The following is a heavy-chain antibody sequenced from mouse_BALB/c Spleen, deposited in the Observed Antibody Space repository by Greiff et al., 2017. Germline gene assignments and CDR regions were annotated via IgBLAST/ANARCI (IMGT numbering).Heavy chain of an antibody. J-gene: IGHJ2*01. CDR3: ARRTGAGDYFDY. CDR2: IYPGSGST. CDR1: GYTFTDYV. D-gene: IGHD4-1*01. Sequence: QVQLQESGPELVKPGASVKMSCKASGYTFTDYVISWVKQRTGQGLEWIGEIYPGSGSTYYNEKFKGKATLTADKSSSTAYMQLSSLTSENSAVYFCARRTGAGDYFDYWGQGTTLTVSS. V-gene: IGHV1-77*01.